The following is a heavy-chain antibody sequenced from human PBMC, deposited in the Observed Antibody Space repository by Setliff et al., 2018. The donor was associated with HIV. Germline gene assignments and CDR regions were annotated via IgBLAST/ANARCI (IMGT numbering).Heavy chain of an antibody. CDR3: AAGSGSHYNSGDWYFDR. V-gene: IGHV4-31*01. J-gene: IGHJ2*01. CDR2: IYDSGST. CDR1: GGSISSGGYY. D-gene: IGHD3-10*01. Sequence: KASETLSLTCTVSGGSISSGGYYWSWIRQHPGKGLEWIGYIYDSGSTYFNPSLKSLIAISVATSENQFSLILNSVTAADTAVYYCAAGSGSHYNSGDWYFDRWGRGTLVTVSS.